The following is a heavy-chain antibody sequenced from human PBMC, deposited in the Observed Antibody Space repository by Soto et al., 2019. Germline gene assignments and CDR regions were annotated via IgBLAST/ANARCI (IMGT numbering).Heavy chain of an antibody. Sequence: SETLSLTCTGSGGSISSYYWSWIRQPPGKGLEWIGYIYYSGSTNYNPSLKSRVTISVDTSKNQFSLKLSSVTAADTAVYYCARASRVGHFDYWGQGTLVTVSS. CDR2: IYYSGST. CDR3: ARASRVGHFDY. V-gene: IGHV4-59*01. D-gene: IGHD1-26*01. J-gene: IGHJ4*02. CDR1: GGSISSYY.